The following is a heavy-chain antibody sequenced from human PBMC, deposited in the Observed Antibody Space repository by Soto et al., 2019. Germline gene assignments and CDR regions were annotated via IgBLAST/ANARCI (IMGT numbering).Heavy chain of an antibody. V-gene: IGHV6-1*01. CDR3: VRLIGNSWLDY. D-gene: IGHD6-13*01. CDR1: GDSVSSNDAT. CDR2: TYYRSKWYN. Sequence: SQTLSLTCVISGDSVSSNDATWDWIRQSPSIGLEWLGRTYYRSKWYNDYAVSVKSRITINPDTSKNQISLQLNSVTPEDTAVYYCVRLIGNSWLDYWGQGTLVTVS. J-gene: IGHJ4*02.